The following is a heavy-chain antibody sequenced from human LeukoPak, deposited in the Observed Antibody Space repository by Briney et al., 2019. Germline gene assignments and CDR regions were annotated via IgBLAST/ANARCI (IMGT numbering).Heavy chain of an antibody. CDR1: GFTLDDYA. CDR3: AKMAAAAVWFDP. Sequence: PGRSLRLSCAASGFTLDDYAMHWVRQAPGKGLEWVSGISWNSGSIGYADSVKGRFTISRDNAKNSLYLQMNSLRAEDTALYYCAKMAAAAVWFDPWGQGTLVTVSS. CDR2: ISWNSGSI. J-gene: IGHJ5*02. V-gene: IGHV3-9*01. D-gene: IGHD6-13*01.